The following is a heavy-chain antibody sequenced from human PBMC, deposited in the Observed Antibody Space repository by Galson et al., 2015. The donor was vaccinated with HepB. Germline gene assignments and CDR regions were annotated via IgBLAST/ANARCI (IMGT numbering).Heavy chain of an antibody. V-gene: IGHV3-48*04. Sequence: SLRLPCAASGFTFSSYSMNWVRQAPGKGLEWVSYISSSSSTIYYADSVKGRFTISRDNAKNSLYLQMNSLRAEDTAVYYCARDLRDALGYWGQGTLVTVSS. J-gene: IGHJ4*02. CDR1: GFTFSSYS. CDR2: ISSSSSTI. CDR3: ARDLRDALGY.